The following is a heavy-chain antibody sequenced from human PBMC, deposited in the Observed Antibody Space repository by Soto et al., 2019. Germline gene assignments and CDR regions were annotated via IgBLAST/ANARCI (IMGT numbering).Heavy chain of an antibody. CDR3: AREEYYYGSGAVFDY. V-gene: IGHV1-69*08. J-gene: IGHJ4*02. CDR2: IIPILGIA. D-gene: IGHD3-10*01. CDR1: GGTFSSYT. Sequence: QVQLVQSGAEVKKPGSSVKVSCKASGGTFSSYTISWVRQAPGQGLEWMGRIIPILGIANYAQKFQGRVTITADKSTSTAYMELSSLGSEDTAVYYCAREEYYYGSGAVFDYWGQGTLVTVSS.